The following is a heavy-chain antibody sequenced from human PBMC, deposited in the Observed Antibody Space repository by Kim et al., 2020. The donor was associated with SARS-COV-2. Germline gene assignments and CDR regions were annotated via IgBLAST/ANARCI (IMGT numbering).Heavy chain of an antibody. CDR1: GGSISSYY. V-gene: IGHV4-4*07. CDR2: IYTSGST. D-gene: IGHD4-4*01. CDR3: AREGYSAAGDYYYYMDV. J-gene: IGHJ6*03. Sequence: SETLSLTCTVSGGSISSYYWSWIRQPAGKGLEWIGRIYTSGSTNYNPSLKSRVTMSVDTSKNQFSLKLSSVTAADTAVYYCAREGYSAAGDYYYYMDVWGKGTTVTVSS.